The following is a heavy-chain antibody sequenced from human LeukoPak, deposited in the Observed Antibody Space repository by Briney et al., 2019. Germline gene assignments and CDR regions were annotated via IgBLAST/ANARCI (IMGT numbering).Heavy chain of an antibody. V-gene: IGHV1-69*13. D-gene: IGHD3-9*01. J-gene: IGHJ4*02. CDR2: IIPIFGTA. CDR3: ARVGGYDILTGPKNDYFDY. CDR1: GGTFSSYA. Sequence: SVKVSCKASGGTFSSYAISWVRQAPGQGLEWMGGIIPIFGTANYAQKFQGRVTITADESTSTAYMELSSLRSEDTAVYYCARVGGYDILTGPKNDYFDYWGQGTLVTVSS.